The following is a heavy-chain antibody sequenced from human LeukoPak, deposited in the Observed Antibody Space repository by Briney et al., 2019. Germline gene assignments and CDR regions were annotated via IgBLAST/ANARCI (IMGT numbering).Heavy chain of an antibody. CDR1: GYTLTELS. CDR2: FDPEDGET. D-gene: IGHD3-22*01. CDR3: ASKDYYDTPS. J-gene: IGHJ4*02. V-gene: IGHV1-24*01. Sequence: ASVKVSCKVSGYTLTELSMHWVRQAPGKGLEWMGGFDPEDGETIYAQKFQGRVTMTRNTSISTAYKELSSLRSEDTAVYYCASKDYYDTPSWGQGTLVTVSS.